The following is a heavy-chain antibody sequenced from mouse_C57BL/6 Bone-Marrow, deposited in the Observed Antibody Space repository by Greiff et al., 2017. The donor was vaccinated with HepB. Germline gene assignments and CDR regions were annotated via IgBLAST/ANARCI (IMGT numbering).Heavy chain of an antibody. J-gene: IGHJ3*01. Sequence: EVMLVESGEGLVKPGGSLKLSCAASGFTFSSYALSWVRQTPEKRLEGVAYISSGGDYIYYADTVKGRFNLSRGKARNTLYLQMSSLKSEDKAMYYWTRGGFAYWGQGTLVTGS. V-gene: IGHV5-9-1*02. CDR2: ISSGGDYI. CDR1: GFTFSSYA. CDR3: TRGGFAY.